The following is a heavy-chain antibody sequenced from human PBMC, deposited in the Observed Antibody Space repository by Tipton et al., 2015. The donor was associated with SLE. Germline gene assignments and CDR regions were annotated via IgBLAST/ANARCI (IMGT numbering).Heavy chain of an antibody. V-gene: IGHV4-39*07. CDR3: ARVRVISYYFDY. Sequence: TLSLTCTVSGGSISSSSYYWGWIRQPPGKGLEWIGRIYYSGSTNYNPSLKSRVTISVDTSKNQFSLKLSSVTAADTAVYYCARVRVISYYFDYWGQGTLVTVSS. D-gene: IGHD2-21*01. CDR1: GGSISSSSYY. J-gene: IGHJ4*02. CDR2: IYYSGST.